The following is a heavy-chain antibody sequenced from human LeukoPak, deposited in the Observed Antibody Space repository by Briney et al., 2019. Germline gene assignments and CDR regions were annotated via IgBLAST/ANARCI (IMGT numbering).Heavy chain of an antibody. V-gene: IGHV3-48*01. J-gene: IGHJ4*02. CDR1: GFAFSSYN. CDR2: IGSSGSPT. Sequence: GGSLRLSCAASGFAFSSYNMNWVRQAPGKGLEWISYIGSSGSPTHYADSVGGRFTISRDNAKNSLYLQMNSLRAEDTAIYYCATSTAAAGTDWGQGTLVTVSS. D-gene: IGHD6-13*01. CDR3: ATSTAAAGTD.